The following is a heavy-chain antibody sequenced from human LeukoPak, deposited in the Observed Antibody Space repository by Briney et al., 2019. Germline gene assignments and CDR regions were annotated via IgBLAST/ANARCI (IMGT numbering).Heavy chain of an antibody. Sequence: GGSLRLSCAASGFTFSSYAMSWVRQAPGKGLEWVSAISGSGGSTYYADSVKGRFTISRDNSKNTLYLQMNSLRAEDTAVYYCAKCLVGLWGYCSVVDWGQGTLVTVSS. D-gene: IGHD2-15*01. J-gene: IGHJ4*02. CDR3: AKCLVGLWGYCSVVD. CDR1: GFTFSSYA. CDR2: ISGSGGST. V-gene: IGHV3-23*01.